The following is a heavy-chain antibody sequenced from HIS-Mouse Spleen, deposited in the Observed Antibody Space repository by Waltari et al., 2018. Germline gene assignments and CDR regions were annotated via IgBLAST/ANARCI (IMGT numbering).Heavy chain of an antibody. CDR1: GGSISSSSYY. J-gene: IGHJ2*01. CDR3: AREIPYSSSWYDWYFDL. CDR2: IDYSGST. V-gene: IGHV4-39*07. D-gene: IGHD6-13*01. Sequence: QLQLQESGPGLVKPSETLSLTCTVSGGSISSSSYYWGWIRQPPGKGRVWIGCIDYSGSTYYNPSLKSRVTISVDTSKSQFSLKLSSVTAADTAVYYCAREIPYSSSWYDWYFDLWGRGTLVTVSS.